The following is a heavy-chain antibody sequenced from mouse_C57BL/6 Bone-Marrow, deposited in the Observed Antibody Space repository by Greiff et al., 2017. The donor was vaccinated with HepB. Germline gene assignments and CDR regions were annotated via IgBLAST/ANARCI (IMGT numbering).Heavy chain of an antibody. Sequence: QVQLQQSGAELVRPGTSVKVSCKASGYAFTNYLIEWVKQRPGQGLEWIGVINPGSGGTNYNEKFKGKATLTADKSSSTAYMQLSSLTSEDSAVYYCARRNSNYEDYAMDYWGQGTSVTVSS. V-gene: IGHV1-54*01. J-gene: IGHJ4*01. D-gene: IGHD2-5*01. CDR2: INPGSGGT. CDR3: ARRNSNYEDYAMDY. CDR1: GYAFTNYL.